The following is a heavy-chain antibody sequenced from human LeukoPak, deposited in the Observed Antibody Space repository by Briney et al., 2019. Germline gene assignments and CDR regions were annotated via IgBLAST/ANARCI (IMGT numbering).Heavy chain of an antibody. J-gene: IGHJ4*02. CDR3: ARGGYSSGWYSWGGVDQYYFDY. D-gene: IGHD6-19*01. CDR1: GGTFSSYA. V-gene: IGHV1-8*02. CDR2: MNPNSGNT. Sequence: ASVKVSCKASGGTFSSYAISWVRQATGQGLEWMGWMNPNSGNTGYAQKFQGRVTMTRNTSISTAYMELSSLRSEDTAVYYCARGGYSSGWYSWGGVDQYYFDYWGQGTLVTVSS.